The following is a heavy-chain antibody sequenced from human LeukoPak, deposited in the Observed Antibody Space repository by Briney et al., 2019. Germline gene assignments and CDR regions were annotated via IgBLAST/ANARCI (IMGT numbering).Heavy chain of an antibody. V-gene: IGHV4-59*01. J-gene: IGHJ4*02. CDR2: IYYSGST. CDR3: ARSYSGYDPALDY. D-gene: IGHD5-12*01. Sequence: SETLSLTCTVSGGSISSYYWSWIRQPPGKGLEWIGYIYYSGSTNYNPCLKSRVTISVDTSKNQFSLKLSSVTAADTAVYYCARSYSGYDPALDYWGQGTLVTVSS. CDR1: GGSISSYY.